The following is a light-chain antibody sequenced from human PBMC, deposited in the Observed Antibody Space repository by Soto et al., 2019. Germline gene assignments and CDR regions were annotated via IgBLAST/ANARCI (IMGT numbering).Light chain of an antibody. CDR2: LGS. V-gene: IGKV2-28*01. Sequence: DIVMTQSPLSLPVTPGEPASISCSSIHILLHSNGYNYLDWYLQKPGQSPQLLIYLGSNRASGVPDRFSGSGSGTDFTLKISRVEAEDVGVYYCMQALQSWTFGQGTKVDIK. CDR1: HILLHSNGYNY. CDR3: MQALQSWT. J-gene: IGKJ1*01.